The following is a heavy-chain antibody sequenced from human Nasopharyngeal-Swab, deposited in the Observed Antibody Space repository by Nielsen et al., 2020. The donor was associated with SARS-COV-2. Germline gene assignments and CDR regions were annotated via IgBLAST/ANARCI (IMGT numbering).Heavy chain of an antibody. V-gene: IGHV3-30-3*01. CDR1: GFTFSSYA. CDR3: ARDKSDSSNY. Sequence: GGSLRLSCAASGFTFSSYAMHWVRQAPGKGLEWVAVISYDGSNKYYADSVKGRFTISRDNSKNTLYLQMNSLRVEDTAVYYCARDKSDSSNYWGQGTLVTVSS. J-gene: IGHJ4*02. CDR2: ISYDGSNK. D-gene: IGHD3-22*01.